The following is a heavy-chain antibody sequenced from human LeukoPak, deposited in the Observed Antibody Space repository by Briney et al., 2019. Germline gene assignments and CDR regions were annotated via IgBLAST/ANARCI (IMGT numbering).Heavy chain of an antibody. V-gene: IGHV4-59*08. J-gene: IGHJ5*02. Sequence: SETLSLTCTVSGASIRSYYWSWIRQPPGKGLEWIGYFYYSGSTNYNPSLKSRVTISVDTSKNQFSLKLSSVTAADTAVYYCARSDFSGSGWFDPWGQGTLVTVSS. D-gene: IGHD3-10*01. CDR2: FYYSGST. CDR3: ARSDFSGSGWFDP. CDR1: GASIRSYY.